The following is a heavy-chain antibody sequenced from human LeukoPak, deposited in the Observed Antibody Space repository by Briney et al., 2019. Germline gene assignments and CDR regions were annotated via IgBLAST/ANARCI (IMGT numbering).Heavy chain of an antibody. CDR3: ARALRDSSGYYDY. J-gene: IGHJ4*02. D-gene: IGHD3-22*01. CDR1: GFTFSIYA. CDR2: ISYNGDNT. V-gene: IGHV3-64*01. Sequence: GGSLRLSCAASGFTFSIYAMHWVRQAPGKGLEYVSAISYNGDNTFYANSVKGRFTISRDNSKNTLYLQMGSLRAEDMAVYYCARALRDSSGYYDYWGPGTLVTVSS.